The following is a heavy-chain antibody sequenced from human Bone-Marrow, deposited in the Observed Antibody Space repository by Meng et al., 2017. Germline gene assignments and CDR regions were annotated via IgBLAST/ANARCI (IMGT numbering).Heavy chain of an antibody. Sequence: GGSLRLSCAASGFTFSSYWMSWVRQAPGKGLEWVANIKQDGSEKYYVDSVKGRFTISRDNAKNSLYLQMNSLRAEDTAVYYCARDFCSGGSCFRLPQGYFDYWGQGTLVTVSS. CDR1: GFTFSSYW. CDR2: IKQDGSEK. D-gene: IGHD2-15*01. CDR3: ARDFCSGGSCFRLPQGYFDY. V-gene: IGHV3-7*01. J-gene: IGHJ4*02.